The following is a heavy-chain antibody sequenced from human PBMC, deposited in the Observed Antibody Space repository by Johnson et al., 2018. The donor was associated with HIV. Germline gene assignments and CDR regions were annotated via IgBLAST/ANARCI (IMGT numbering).Heavy chain of an antibody. CDR1: GFTVSSNY. CDR2: IYSGGST. D-gene: IGHD3-10*01. Sequence: VQLVESGGGVVQPGRSLRLSCAASGFTVSSNYMSWVRQAPGKGLEWVSVIYSGGSTYYADSVKGRFTISRDNSKNTLYLQMNSLKAEDTAVYYRARGPVMVRGVTDAFDIWGQGTMVTVSS. V-gene: IGHV3-66*01. CDR3: ARGPVMVRGVTDAFDI. J-gene: IGHJ3*02.